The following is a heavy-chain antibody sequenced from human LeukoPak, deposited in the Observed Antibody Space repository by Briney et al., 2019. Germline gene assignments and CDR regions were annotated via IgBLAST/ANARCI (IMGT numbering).Heavy chain of an antibody. Sequence: NSSETLSLTCAVYGGSFSGYYWSWIRQPPGKGLEWIGEINHSGSTNYNPSLKSRVTISVDTSKNQFSLKLSSVTAADTAVYYCARQGAGVALMVYRTNYFDYWGQGDLVTVSS. D-gene: IGHD2-8*01. CDR1: GGSFSGYY. CDR2: INHSGST. V-gene: IGHV4-34*01. J-gene: IGHJ4*02. CDR3: ARQGAGVALMVYRTNYFDY.